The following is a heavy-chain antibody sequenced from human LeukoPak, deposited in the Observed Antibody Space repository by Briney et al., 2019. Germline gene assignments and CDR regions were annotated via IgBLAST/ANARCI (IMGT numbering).Heavy chain of an antibody. V-gene: IGHV4-31*03. CDR2: IYHSGST. CDR1: GASISSGGYY. D-gene: IGHD5-12*01. CDR3: AREGYSGYDAPNYFDY. Sequence: PSETLSLTCTVSGASISSGGYYWSWIRQHPGKGLEWIGYIYHSGSTYYNPSLKSRVTISVDTSKNQFSLKLSSVTAADTAVYYCAREGYSGYDAPNYFDYWGQGTLATVSP. J-gene: IGHJ4*02.